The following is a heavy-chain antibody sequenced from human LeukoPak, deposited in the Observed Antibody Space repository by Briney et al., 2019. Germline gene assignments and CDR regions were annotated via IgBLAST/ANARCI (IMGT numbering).Heavy chain of an antibody. CDR3: ARDIAVAGTYFAGFEDY. V-gene: IGHV1-2*02. CDR2: INPNSGGT. CDR1: GYTFTGYY. Sequence: ASVKVSCKASGYTFTGYYMHWVRQAPGQGLEWMGWINPNSGGTNYAQKFQGRVTMTRDTSISTAYMELSRLRSDDTAVYYCARDIAVAGTYFAGFEDYWGQGTLVTVSS. J-gene: IGHJ4*02. D-gene: IGHD6-19*01.